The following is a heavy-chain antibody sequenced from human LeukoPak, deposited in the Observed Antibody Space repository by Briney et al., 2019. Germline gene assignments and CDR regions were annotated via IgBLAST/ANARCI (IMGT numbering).Heavy chain of an antibody. CDR3: AKVLGTTVTLDDAFDI. V-gene: IGHV3-23*01. CDR1: GFTFSSYG. Sequence: PGGTLRLSCAASGFTFSSYGMSWVRQAPGKGLEWVSAISGSGGSTYYADSVKGRFTISRDNIKNTLFLQMNRLGAEDTAIYYCAKVLGTTVTLDDAFDIWGQGTMVTVSS. D-gene: IGHD4-17*01. J-gene: IGHJ3*02. CDR2: ISGSGGST.